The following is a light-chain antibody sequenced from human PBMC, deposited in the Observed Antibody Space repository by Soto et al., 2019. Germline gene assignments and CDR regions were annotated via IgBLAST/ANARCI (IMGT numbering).Light chain of an antibody. CDR3: QQYGSSPLT. CDR2: GAS. Sequence: IRVAKSPATLSVSPGERATLSCLASQSVSNNYLAWYQQKPGQAPRLLIYGASNRATGIPDRFSGSGSGTDFTLTISRLEPEDFAVYYCQQYGSSPLTFGGGTKVDIK. J-gene: IGKJ4*01. CDR1: QSVSNNY. V-gene: IGKV3-20*01.